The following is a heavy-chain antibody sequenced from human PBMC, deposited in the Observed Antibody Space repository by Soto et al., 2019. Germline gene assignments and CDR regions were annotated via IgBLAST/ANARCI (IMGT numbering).Heavy chain of an antibody. V-gene: IGHV4-34*01. J-gene: IGHJ5*02. Sequence: SETLSPTCAGYGGSFSGYYWSWIRQPPGKGLEWIGEINHSGSTNYNPSLKSRVAISVDTSKNQFSLKLSSVTAADTAVYYCARTRSSSSARFDPWGQGTLVTVSS. CDR2: INHSGST. D-gene: IGHD6-13*01. CDR1: GGSFSGYY. CDR3: ARTRSSSSARFDP.